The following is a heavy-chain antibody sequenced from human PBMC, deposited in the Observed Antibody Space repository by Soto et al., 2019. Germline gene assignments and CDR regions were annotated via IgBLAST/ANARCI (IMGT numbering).Heavy chain of an antibody. CDR1: GFTFSSYA. J-gene: IGHJ4*02. CDR3: ARRSSGWYFDY. V-gene: IGHV3-23*01. Sequence: EVQLLESGGGLVQPGGALRLYCAASGFTFSSYAMNWVRQAPGKGLEWVSVISGSGGSTYYADSVKGRFTISRDNPKNTLYLQMNSLRAENTAVYYCARRSSGWYFDYWGQGPLVTVSS. CDR2: ISGSGGST. D-gene: IGHD6-19*01.